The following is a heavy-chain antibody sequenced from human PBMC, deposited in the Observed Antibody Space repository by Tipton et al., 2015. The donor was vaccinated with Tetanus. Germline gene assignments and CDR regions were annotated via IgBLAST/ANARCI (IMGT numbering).Heavy chain of an antibody. CDR2: ISGSGGST. CDR3: AKCVDTAMVLDYGMDV. CDR1: GYSFTSYW. V-gene: IGHV3-23*04. Sequence: QLVQSGAEVKKPGESLKISCKGSGYSFTSYWIGWVRQAPGKGLEWVSAISGSGGSTYYADSVKGRFTISRDNSKNTLYLQMNSLRAEDTAVYYCAKCVDTAMVLDYGMDVWGQGTTVTVSS. J-gene: IGHJ6*02. D-gene: IGHD5-18*01.